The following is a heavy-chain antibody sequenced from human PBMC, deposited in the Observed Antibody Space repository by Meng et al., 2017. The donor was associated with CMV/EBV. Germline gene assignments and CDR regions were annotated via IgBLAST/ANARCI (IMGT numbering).Heavy chain of an antibody. CDR2: IYYSGST. J-gene: IGHJ6*02. CDR3: ARDGLRFLDGMDV. D-gene: IGHD3-3*01. V-gene: IGHV4-39*07. Sequence: SETLSLTCAVYGGSFSSYYWGWIRQPPGKGLEWIGSIYYSGSTYYNPSLKSRVTISVDTSKNQFSLKLSSVTAADTAVYYCARDGLRFLDGMDVWGQGTTVTVSS. CDR1: GGSFSSYY.